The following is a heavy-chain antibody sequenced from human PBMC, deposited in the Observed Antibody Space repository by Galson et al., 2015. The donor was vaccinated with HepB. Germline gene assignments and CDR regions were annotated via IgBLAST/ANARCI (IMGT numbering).Heavy chain of an antibody. Sequence: SLRLSCAASGLTFSSYAMSWVRQAPGKGLEWVSAISGSGGSTYYADSVKGRFTISRDNSKNTLYLQMNSLRAEDTAVYYCAKFFVPRFDPPHNWFDPWGQGTLVTVSS. CDR2: ISGSGGST. J-gene: IGHJ5*02. CDR3: AKFFVPRFDPPHNWFDP. V-gene: IGHV3-23*01. D-gene: IGHD2-8*01. CDR1: GLTFSSYA.